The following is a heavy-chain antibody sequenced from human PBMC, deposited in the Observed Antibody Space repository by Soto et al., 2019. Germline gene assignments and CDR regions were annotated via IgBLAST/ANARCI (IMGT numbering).Heavy chain of an antibody. CDR1: GYTFTSYG. CDR2: ISAYNGNT. CDR3: ARDRTSRDYGDYELSY. D-gene: IGHD4-17*01. J-gene: IGHJ4*02. V-gene: IGHV1-18*01. Sequence: AASVKVSCKASGYTFTSYGITWVRQAPGQGLEWMGWISAYNGNTNYAQKLQSRVTMTTDPSTNTAYMELRSLRSDDTAVYYCARDRTSRDYGDYELSYWGQGTLVTVYS.